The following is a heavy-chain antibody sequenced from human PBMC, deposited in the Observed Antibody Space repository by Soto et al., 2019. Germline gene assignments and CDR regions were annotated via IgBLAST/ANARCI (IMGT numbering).Heavy chain of an antibody. CDR3: AHSTLAAALYEYFQH. Sequence: QITLKESGPTLVKPTQPLTLTCAFSGFSLSTSAVAVGWIRPPPGKVLEWLALLYCNDDKRYSPSLTSRLTITKNTPKTQVVHTMTNMDPGNTATYYCAHSTLAAALYEYFQHWGQSTLVTVSS. CDR2: LYCNDDK. CDR1: GFSLSTSAVA. V-gene: IGHV2-5*01. J-gene: IGHJ1*01. D-gene: IGHD6-13*01.